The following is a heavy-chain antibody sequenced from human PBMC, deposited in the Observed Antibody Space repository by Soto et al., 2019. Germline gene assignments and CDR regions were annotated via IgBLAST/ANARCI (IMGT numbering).Heavy chain of an antibody. CDR2: ISDGGST. D-gene: IGHD6-6*01. CDR1: GASIYTYY. J-gene: IGHJ5*02. CDR3: ASYSSSDQFDP. V-gene: IGHV4-59*08. Sequence: PSETLSLTCNVSGASIYTYYWNWIRQSPGKGLEWIGYISDGGSTNYNPSLESRVTISLDTSKKQVSLKLSSVTAADTAVYYCASYSSSDQFDPWGQGTLVTVSS.